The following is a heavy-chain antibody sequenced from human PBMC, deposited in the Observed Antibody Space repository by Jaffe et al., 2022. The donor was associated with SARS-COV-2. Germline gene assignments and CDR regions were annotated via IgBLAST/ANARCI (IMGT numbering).Heavy chain of an antibody. CDR1: GFTFSSYA. CDR3: AKGELGYCSSTSCYSYYYGMDV. J-gene: IGHJ6*02. V-gene: IGHV3-23*01. CDR2: ISGSGGST. Sequence: EVQLLESGGGLVQPGGSLRLSCAASGFTFSSYAMSWVRQAPGKGLEWVSAISGSGGSTYYADSVKGRFTISRDNSKNTLYLQMNSLRAEDTAVYYCAKGELGYCSSTSCYSYYYGMDVWGQGTTVTVSS. D-gene: IGHD2-2*02.